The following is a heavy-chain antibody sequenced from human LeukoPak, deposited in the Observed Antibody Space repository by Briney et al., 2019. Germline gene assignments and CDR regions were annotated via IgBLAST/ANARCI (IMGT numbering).Heavy chain of an antibody. CDR1: GFTFTNYW. D-gene: IGHD5-12*01. Sequence: KTGGSLRLSCAASGFTFTNYWMSWVRQAPGKGLEWVSSISTSSSYIYYADAVKGRFTISRDNAKNSLYLQINSLRAEDTAVYYCARVGLDRRGYSGYEAFDYWGQGTLVTVSS. CDR3: ARVGLDRRGYSGYEAFDY. J-gene: IGHJ4*02. CDR2: ISTSSSYI. V-gene: IGHV3-21*01.